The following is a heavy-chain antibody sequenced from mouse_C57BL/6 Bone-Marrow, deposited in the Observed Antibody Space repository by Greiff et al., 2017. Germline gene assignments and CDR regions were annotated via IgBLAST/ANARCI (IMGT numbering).Heavy chain of an antibody. D-gene: IGHD1-1*01. Sequence: EVQLQQSGPELVKPGDSVKISCKASGYSFTGYFMNWVMQSHGKSLEWIGRINPYNGDTFYNQKFKGKATLTVDKSSSTAHMELRSLTSEDSAVYYCAREGVVAPYAMDYWGQGTSVTVSS. CDR1: GYSFTGYF. V-gene: IGHV1-20*01. CDR3: AREGVVAPYAMDY. CDR2: INPYNGDT. J-gene: IGHJ4*01.